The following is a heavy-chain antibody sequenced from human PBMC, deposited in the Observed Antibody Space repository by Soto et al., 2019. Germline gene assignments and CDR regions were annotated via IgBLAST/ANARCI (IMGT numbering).Heavy chain of an antibody. J-gene: IGHJ6*02. D-gene: IGHD4-4*01. CDR2: ISNSGTT. CDR3: VRPRIFTTTTRLDYYNYRIDV. Sequence: SETLSLTCTVSGASIRNTKNYWGWIRQSPGKGLEWIVTISNSGTTYYKPSLKTRVTIAVDTSKNQFSLKLGSVTAADTAVYYCVRPRIFTTTTRLDYYNYRIDVWGQGPSVTVS. V-gene: IGHV4-39*01. CDR1: GASIRNTKNY.